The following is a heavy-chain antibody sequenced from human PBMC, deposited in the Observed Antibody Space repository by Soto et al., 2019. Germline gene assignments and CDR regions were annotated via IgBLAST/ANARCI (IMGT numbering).Heavy chain of an antibody. CDR2: IIPIFGTA. J-gene: IGHJ6*02. CDR3: AGGGGARPIRMDV. D-gene: IGHD6-6*01. V-gene: IGHV1-69*01. Sequence: QVQLVQSGAEVTKPGSSVNVSCKASGGTFSSYAISWVRQAPGQGLEWMGGIIPIFGTANYAQKFQGRVTITADESTSNGYMELSSLSSEDTAVYYCAGGGGARPIRMDVWGQGTTVTVSS. CDR1: GGTFSSYA.